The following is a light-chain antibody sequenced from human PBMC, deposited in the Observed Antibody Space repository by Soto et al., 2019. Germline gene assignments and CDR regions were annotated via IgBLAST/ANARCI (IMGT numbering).Light chain of an antibody. J-gene: IGKJ5*01. CDR2: DAS. Sequence: DIQMTQSPSSLAASVGDRVTITCQASHDISNFLSWFQQRPGAAPELLIYDASRLIPGVPSRFSGSGSGTYFTLTISSLQPEDIATYYCQQYYDLSPITFGQGTRLEIK. V-gene: IGKV1-33*01. CDR1: HDISNF. CDR3: QQYYDLSPIT.